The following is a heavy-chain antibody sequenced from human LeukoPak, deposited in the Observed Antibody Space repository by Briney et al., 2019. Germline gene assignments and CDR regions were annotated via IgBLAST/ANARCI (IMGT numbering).Heavy chain of an antibody. D-gene: IGHD3/OR15-3a*01. V-gene: IGHV3-48*03. CDR2: ISTSGDTI. J-gene: IGHJ6*02. CDR3: ADLWTNGWDV. CDR1: GLTFSSYE. Sequence: PGGSLRLSCVASGLTFSSYEIDWVRQAPGKGLEWVSYISTSGDTIYYADSVKGRFTISRDSAKNSAYLQMNSLRAEDTAVYYCADLWTNGWDVWGQGTTVTVSS.